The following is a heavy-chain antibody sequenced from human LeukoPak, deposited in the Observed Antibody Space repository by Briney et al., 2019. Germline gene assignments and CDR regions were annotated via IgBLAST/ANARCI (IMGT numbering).Heavy chain of an antibody. J-gene: IGHJ4*02. CDR2: ISADRRDT. CDR1: GYILTSSG. V-gene: IGHV1-18*01. CDR3: ARASLDY. Sequence: ASVKVSCKASGYILTSSGITWVRQAPGQGLEWVGWISADRRDTHYAQKLQGRVNMTTDTSTSTAYMELKSLRSDDTAVYYCARASLDYWGQGTLVIVSS.